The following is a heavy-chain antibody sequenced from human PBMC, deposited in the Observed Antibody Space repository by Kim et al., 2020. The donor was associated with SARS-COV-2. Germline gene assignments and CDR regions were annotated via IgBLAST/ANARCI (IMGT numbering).Heavy chain of an antibody. J-gene: IGHJ6*02. V-gene: IGHV3-23*01. Sequence: GGSLRLSCAASGFTFSSYAMSWVRQAPGKGLEWVSAISGSGGSTYYADSVKGRFTISRDNSKNTLYLKMNSLRAEDTAVYYCAKMIVYCSGGSCSRLYYYYGMDVWGQGTTVTVSS. CDR1: GFTFSSYA. CDR3: AKMIVYCSGGSCSRLYYYYGMDV. CDR2: ISGSGGST. D-gene: IGHD2-15*01.